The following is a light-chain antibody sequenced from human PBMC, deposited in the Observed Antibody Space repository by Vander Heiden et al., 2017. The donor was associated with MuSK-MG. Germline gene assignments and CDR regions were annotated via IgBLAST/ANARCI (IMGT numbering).Light chain of an antibody. CDR3: YSADNNNMGWV. CDR2: KDS. V-gene: IGLV3-27*01. Sequence: YELTNPARGSVSQGQTARTTCLGMVLRKKNARWFQQKPVQAPVLVIYKDSERPSGIPERFSGSSSGTTITLTISGAQVEDEADYYCYSADNNNMGWVFGGGTKLTVL. CDR1: VLRKKN. J-gene: IGLJ3*02.